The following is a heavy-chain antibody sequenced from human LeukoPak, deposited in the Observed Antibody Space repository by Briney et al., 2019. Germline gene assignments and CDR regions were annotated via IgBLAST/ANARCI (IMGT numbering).Heavy chain of an antibody. CDR2: IGGSGDST. V-gene: IGHV3-23*01. CDR1: GFTFSNYA. J-gene: IGHJ4*02. Sequence: GGSLRLSCAASGFTFSNYAMNWVRQAPGKGLEWVSTIGGSGDSTYYADSVKGRFTMPRDNVKNSLYLQMNSLRAEDTAVYYCARVGYSSSWKTKYYFDYWGQGTLVTVSS. D-gene: IGHD6-13*01. CDR3: ARVGYSSSWKTKYYFDY.